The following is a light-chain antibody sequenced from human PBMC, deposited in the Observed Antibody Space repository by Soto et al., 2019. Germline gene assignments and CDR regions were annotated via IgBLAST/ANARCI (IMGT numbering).Light chain of an antibody. Sequence: QSVLTQPPSASGTPGQGVTISCTGSSSNIGSSTVNWYQQLPGTAPKLLIYSNNQRPSGVPDRFSGSKSGTSASLAISGLQSEDEADYYCAAWDDSLNGPHVVFGGVTQLTVL. J-gene: IGLJ2*01. V-gene: IGLV1-44*01. CDR1: SSNIGSST. CDR3: AAWDDSLNGPHVV. CDR2: SNN.